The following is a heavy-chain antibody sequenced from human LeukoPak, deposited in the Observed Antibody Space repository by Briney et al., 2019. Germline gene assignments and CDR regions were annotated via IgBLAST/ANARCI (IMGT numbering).Heavy chain of an antibody. CDR1: GGSLSSYY. J-gene: IGHJ6*02. V-gene: IGHV4-59*01. D-gene: IGHD1-26*01. CDR2: IYYSGST. CDR3: ARHLGYYYYYYGMDV. Sequence: PSGTLSLTCTVSGGSLSSYYWSWMRQPPGKGLEWIGYIYYSGSTNYNPSLKSRVTISVDTSKNQFSLKLSSVPAADTAVYYCARHLGYYYYYYGMDVWGQGTTVSVSS.